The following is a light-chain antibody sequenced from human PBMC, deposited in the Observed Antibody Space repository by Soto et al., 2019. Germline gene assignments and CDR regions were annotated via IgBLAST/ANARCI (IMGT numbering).Light chain of an antibody. V-gene: IGKV1-5*01. J-gene: IGKJ5*01. CDR3: QHDT. CDR1: QNISIW. CDR2: DSS. Sequence: DIQMTQSPSTLSASVGDRVTITCRASQNISIWLAWYQQRPGRAPRLLIYDSSSLESGVPSTFSGSGSGTEFSLTISNLRPDDFATYYCQHDTFGQGTRLEIK.